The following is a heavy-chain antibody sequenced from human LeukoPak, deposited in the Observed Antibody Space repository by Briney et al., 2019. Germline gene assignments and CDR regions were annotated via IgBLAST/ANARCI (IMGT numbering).Heavy chain of an antibody. CDR2: ISAYNGNT. V-gene: IGHV1-18*01. D-gene: IGHD4-23*01. J-gene: IGHJ5*02. CDR3: ARQLPRYGGKGNWFDP. Sequence: ASVKLSCKASGYTFTSYGISWVRQAPGQGLEWMGWISAYNGNTNYAQKLQGRVTMTTDTSTSTAYMELRSLRSDDTAVYYCARQLPRYGGKGNWFDPWGQGTLVTVSS. CDR1: GYTFTSYG.